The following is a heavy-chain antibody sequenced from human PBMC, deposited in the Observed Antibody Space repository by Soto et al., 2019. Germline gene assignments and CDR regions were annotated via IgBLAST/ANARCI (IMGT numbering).Heavy chain of an antibody. CDR2: ISGSGSTT. J-gene: IGHJ6*04. Sequence: AMNRVSKDPGKGLEWVSAISGSGSTTNYAASVKGRFTISRDTSKNTLYLQMNSLRAEDTALYYCATDHSVMAVWGKGTTVPVSS. D-gene: IGHD2-21*01. V-gene: IGHV3-23*01. CDR3: ATDHSVMAV. CDR1: A.